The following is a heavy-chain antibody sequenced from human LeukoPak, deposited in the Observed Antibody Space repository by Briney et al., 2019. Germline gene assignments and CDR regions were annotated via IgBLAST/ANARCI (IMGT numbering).Heavy chain of an antibody. CDR2: IWYDGSNK. CDR3: ARDTVTADY. Sequence: PGRSLRLSCAASGFTFSSYGMHWVRQAPGKGLEWVAVIWYDGSNKYYADSVKGRFTISRDNSKNTLCLRMNSLRAEDTAVYYCARDTVTADYWGQGTLVTVSS. V-gene: IGHV3-33*01. CDR1: GFTFSSYG. D-gene: IGHD4-17*01. J-gene: IGHJ4*02.